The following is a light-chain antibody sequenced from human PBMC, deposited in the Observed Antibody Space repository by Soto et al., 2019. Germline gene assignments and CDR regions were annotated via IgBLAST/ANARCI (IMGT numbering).Light chain of an antibody. V-gene: IGLV4-69*01. CDR1: SGHSSYA. CDR3: QTWGTGIHWV. Sequence: QLVLTQSPSASAPLGASVKLTCTLSSGHSSYAIAWHQQQPEKGPRYLMKLNSDGSHSKGDGIPDRFSGSSSGAERYLTISSLQSEDEADYYCQTWGTGIHWVFGGGTQLTVL. CDR2: LNSDGSH. J-gene: IGLJ3*02.